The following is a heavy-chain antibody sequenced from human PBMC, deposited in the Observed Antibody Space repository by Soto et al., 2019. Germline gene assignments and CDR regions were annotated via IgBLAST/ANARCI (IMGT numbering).Heavy chain of an antibody. V-gene: IGHV3-48*03. CDR3: AGRYCSNGVCHLGLSDY. CDR2: IGTRGSTK. D-gene: IGHD2-8*01. CDR1: GLTFSSCE. Sequence: VQLVESGGGLVQPGGSLRLSCAASGLTFSSCEMNWVRQAPGKGLEWVSYIGTRGSTKYYADSVRGRFTVSRDITKSSLFLQLNSLRAEDTAVYFCAGRYCSNGVCHLGLSDYWGQGTLVTVSS. J-gene: IGHJ4*02.